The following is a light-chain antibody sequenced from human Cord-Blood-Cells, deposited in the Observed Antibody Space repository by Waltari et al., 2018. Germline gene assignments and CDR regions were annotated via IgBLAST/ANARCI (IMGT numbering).Light chain of an antibody. CDR2: EGS. J-gene: IGLJ7*01. CDR1: SSNVVSYNL. V-gene: IGLV2-23*01. Sequence: QSALTQTPSVSGYPGQSITNYCTGTSSNVVSYNLVSWYQQHPGKAPELMIYEGSKRRSGVSNRFSGSTSGNTASLTSSGLQAEDEADYYCCSYAGSSTLAVFGGGTQLTVL. CDR3: CSYAGSSTLAV.